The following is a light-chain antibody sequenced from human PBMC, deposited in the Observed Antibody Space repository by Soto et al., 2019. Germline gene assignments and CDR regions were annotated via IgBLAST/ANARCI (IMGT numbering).Light chain of an antibody. CDR1: SSNIGSNT. CDR3: AAWDDSLNGPV. J-gene: IGLJ2*01. Sequence: QSVLTQPPSASGTPGQRVTISCSGSSSNIGSNTVNWYQQLPGTAPKLLIYSNNQRPSGVPDRFSGSKSGTSASLAISGLQPEDEAEYYCAAWDDSLNGPVFGGGTKLTVL. CDR2: SNN. V-gene: IGLV1-44*01.